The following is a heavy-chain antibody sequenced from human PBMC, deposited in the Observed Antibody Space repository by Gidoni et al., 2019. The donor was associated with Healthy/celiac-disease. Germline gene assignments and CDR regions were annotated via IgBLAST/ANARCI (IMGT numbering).Heavy chain of an antibody. CDR2: IRGSGGST. Sequence: EVQLLASGGGLVQPGGSLSLSCAASGFTFISYAMSWVRQAPGKGLEWVSAIRGSGGSTYYEDSVKGRFTIYRDNSKNTLYVQMNSLRAEDTAVYYCAKVSDIVVVVAANGDAFDIWGQGTMVTVS. J-gene: IGHJ3*02. D-gene: IGHD2-15*01. V-gene: IGHV3-23*01. CDR1: GFTFISYA. CDR3: AKVSDIVVVVAANGDAFDI.